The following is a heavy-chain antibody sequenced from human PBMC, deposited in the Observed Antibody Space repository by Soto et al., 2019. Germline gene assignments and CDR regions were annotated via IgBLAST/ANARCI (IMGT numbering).Heavy chain of an antibody. CDR3: SQDVYGKNDGDSLEM. CDR1: VYTFTSFC. J-gene: IGHJ3*02. CDR2: ISVYNGKT. D-gene: IGHD4-17*01. Sequence: GASVKVSCKASVYTFTSFCITWVRQAPGQGLEWTGGISVYNGKTNYAQKPQGKDTVTRDTSTNTAHMELRSLRSDDTAVYYCSQDVYGKNDGDSLEMWGQGTMVTVSS. V-gene: IGHV1-18*01.